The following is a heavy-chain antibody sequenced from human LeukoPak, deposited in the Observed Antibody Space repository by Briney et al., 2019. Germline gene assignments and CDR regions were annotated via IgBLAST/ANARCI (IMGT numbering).Heavy chain of an antibody. V-gene: IGHV4-59*01. CDR1: GGSISSYY. J-gene: IGHJ5*02. CDR2: IYYSGST. CDR3: ARVIVVVVAATRGVYNWFDP. D-gene: IGHD2-15*01. Sequence: SETLSLTCTVSGGSISSYYWSWIRQPPGKGLEWIGYIYYSGSTNYNPSLKSRVTISVDTSKNQFSLKLSSVTAADTAVYYYARVIVVVVAATRGVYNWFDPWGQGTLVTVSS.